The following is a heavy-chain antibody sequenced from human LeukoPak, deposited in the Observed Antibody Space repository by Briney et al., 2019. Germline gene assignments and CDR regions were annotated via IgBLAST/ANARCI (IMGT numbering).Heavy chain of an antibody. D-gene: IGHD3-3*01. CDR1: GFTFSSYS. CDR2: ISSSSSYI. CDR3: ARGSIFGVVIAFDY. Sequence: GGSLRLSCAASGFTFSSYSMTWVRQAPGKGLEWVSSISSSSSYIYYADSVKGRFTISRDNAKNSLYLQMNSLRAEDTAVYYCARGSIFGVVIAFDYWGQGTLVTVSS. V-gene: IGHV3-21*01. J-gene: IGHJ4*02.